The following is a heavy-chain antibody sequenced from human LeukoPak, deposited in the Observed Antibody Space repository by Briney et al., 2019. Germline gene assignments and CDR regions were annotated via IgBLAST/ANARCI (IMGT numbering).Heavy chain of an antibody. J-gene: IGHJ4*02. Sequence: SETLSLTCTVSGGSISSGYYWGWIRQPPGKGLEWIGSIYHSGSTYYNPSLKSRVTISVDTSKNQFSLKLSSVTAADTAVYYCAREGYSYGQPVFDYWGQGTLVTVSS. D-gene: IGHD5-18*01. CDR3: AREGYSYGQPVFDY. CDR1: GGSISSGYY. V-gene: IGHV4-38-2*02. CDR2: IYHSGST.